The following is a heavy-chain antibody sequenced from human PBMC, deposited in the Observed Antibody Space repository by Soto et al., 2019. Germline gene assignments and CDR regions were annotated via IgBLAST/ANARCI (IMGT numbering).Heavy chain of an antibody. D-gene: IGHD5-12*01. J-gene: IGHJ4*02. CDR2: IYYSGST. CDR1: GGSISSSSYY. V-gene: IGHV4-30-4*01. Sequence: PSETLSLTCTVSGGSISSSSYYWSWIRQPPGKGLEWIGYIYYSGSTYYNPSLKSRVTISVDTSKNQFSLKLNSVTAADTAVYYCARENSGYDPTGSFDYWGQGTLVTVSS. CDR3: ARENSGYDPTGSFDY.